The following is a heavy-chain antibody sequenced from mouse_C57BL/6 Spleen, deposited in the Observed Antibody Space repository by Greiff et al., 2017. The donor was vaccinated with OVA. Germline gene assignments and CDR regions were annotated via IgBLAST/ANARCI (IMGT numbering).Heavy chain of an antibody. Sequence: EVMLVESGGGLVQPGGSMKLSCVASGFTFSNYWMNWVRQSPEKGLEWVAQIRLKSDNYATHYAESVKGRFTISRDDSKSSVYLQMNNLRAEDTRIYYCTGDDYWGQGTTLTVSS. V-gene: IGHV6-3*01. CDR2: IRLKSDNYAT. CDR1: GFTFSNYW. CDR3: TGDDY. J-gene: IGHJ2*01.